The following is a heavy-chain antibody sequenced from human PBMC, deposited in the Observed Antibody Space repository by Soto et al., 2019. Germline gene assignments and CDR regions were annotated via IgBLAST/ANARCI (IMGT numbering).Heavy chain of an antibody. V-gene: IGHV3-33*01. CDR1: GFTFRNYG. Sequence: QVQLVESGGGVVQPGRSLRLSCAASGFTFRNYGMHWVRQAPGKGLELLAVIWYDGSNKYYADSVKGRFTISRYNSKNTLYLEMHSLRDEETAVYYCARDVRSRRYDLWGQGTLVIVSS. CDR3: ARDVRSRRYDL. CDR2: IWYDGSNK. J-gene: IGHJ5*02. D-gene: IGHD3-10*02.